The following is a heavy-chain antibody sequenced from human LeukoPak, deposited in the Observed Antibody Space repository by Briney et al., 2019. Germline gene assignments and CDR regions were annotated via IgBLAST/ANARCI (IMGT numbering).Heavy chain of an antibody. CDR2: FDPEDGET. Sequence: ASVKVSCKVSGYTLTELSIHWVRQAPGKGLEWMGSFDPEDGETIYAQKFQGRVTMTEDTSTGTTYMELSSLRSEDTAVYYCAIQYSSGWYRYYFDYWGQGTLVTVSS. CDR3: AIQYSSGWYRYYFDY. V-gene: IGHV1-24*01. J-gene: IGHJ4*02. CDR1: GYTLTELS. D-gene: IGHD6-19*01.